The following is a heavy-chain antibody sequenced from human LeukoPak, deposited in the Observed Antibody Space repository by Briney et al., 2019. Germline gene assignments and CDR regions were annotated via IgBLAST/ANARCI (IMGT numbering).Heavy chain of an antibody. Sequence: ASVKVSCKASGGTFSSYAISWVRQAPGQGLEWMGGIIPIFGTANYAQKFQGRVTITTDESTSTAYMELSSQRSEDTAVYYCARGAPFYAAAGTGFDYWGQGTLVTVSS. D-gene: IGHD6-13*01. CDR3: ARGAPFYAAAGTGFDY. CDR1: GGTFSSYA. J-gene: IGHJ4*02. V-gene: IGHV1-69*05. CDR2: IIPIFGTA.